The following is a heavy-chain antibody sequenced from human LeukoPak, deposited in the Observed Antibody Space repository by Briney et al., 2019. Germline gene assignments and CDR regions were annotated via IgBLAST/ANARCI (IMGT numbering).Heavy chain of an antibody. V-gene: IGHV3-11*04. Sequence: GGSLRLSCAASGFTFSDYYMSWIRQAPGKGLEWVSYISSSGSTIYYADSVKGRFTISRDNAKNSLYLQMNSLRAEDTAVYYCASGEGYYYDSSGYPGEFDYWGQGTLVTVSS. D-gene: IGHD3-22*01. CDR2: ISSSGSTI. CDR1: GFTFSDYY. CDR3: ASGEGYYYDSSGYPGEFDY. J-gene: IGHJ4*02.